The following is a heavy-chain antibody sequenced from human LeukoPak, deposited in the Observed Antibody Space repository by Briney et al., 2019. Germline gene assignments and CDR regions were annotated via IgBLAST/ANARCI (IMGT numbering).Heavy chain of an antibody. CDR2: ISYDGSNE. Sequence: GGSLRLSCAASGFTFSNYGMHWVRQAPGKGLEWVAVISYDGSNEYYADSVKGRFTISRDNPKNTLYLQMNSLRAADTAVYYCAKGGQQVVRWWFDPWGQGTLVTVSS. V-gene: IGHV3-30*18. CDR3: AKGGQQVVRWWFDP. J-gene: IGHJ5*02. D-gene: IGHD6-13*01. CDR1: GFTFSNYG.